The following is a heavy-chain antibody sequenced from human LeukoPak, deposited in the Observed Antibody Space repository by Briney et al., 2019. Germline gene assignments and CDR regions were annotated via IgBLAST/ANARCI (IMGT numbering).Heavy chain of an antibody. V-gene: IGHV1-2*02. CDR1: GYTFTGYY. Sequence: ASVKVSCKASGYTFTGYYMHWVRQAPGQGFEWMGWINPNSGGTNYAQKFQGRVTMTRDTSISTAYMELSRLRSDDTAVYYCAREGIAVAGMDYWGQGTLVTVSS. J-gene: IGHJ4*02. CDR3: AREGIAVAGMDY. CDR2: INPNSGGT. D-gene: IGHD6-19*01.